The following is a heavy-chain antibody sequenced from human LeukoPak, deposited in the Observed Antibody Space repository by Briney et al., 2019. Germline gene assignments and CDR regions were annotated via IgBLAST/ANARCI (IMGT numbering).Heavy chain of an antibody. J-gene: IGHJ4*02. D-gene: IGHD1-14*01. CDR1: RGSISSDH. Sequence: SETLSLTCTVSRGSISSDHWSWIRQPPGKGLEWIGYIYNSGNTKYNPSLKSRITMSVDTSKNQFSLKVTSVTAADTAVYYCARNIPGPYYFDYWGQGTLVTVSS. CDR3: ARNIPGPYYFDY. CDR2: IYNSGNT. V-gene: IGHV4-59*08.